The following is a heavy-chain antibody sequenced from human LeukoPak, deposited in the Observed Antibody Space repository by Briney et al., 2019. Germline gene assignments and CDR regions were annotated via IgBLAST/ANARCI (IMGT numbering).Heavy chain of an antibody. CDR3: ARVVGYCSSTSCLNWFGP. Sequence: SETLSLTCTVSGGSISSGDYYWSWIRQPPGKGLEWIGYIYYSGSTYYNPSLKSRVTISVDTSKNQFSLKLSPVTAADTAVYYCARVVGYCSSTSCLNWFGPWGQGTLVTVSS. V-gene: IGHV4-30-4*02. CDR1: GGSISSGDYY. J-gene: IGHJ5*02. CDR2: IYYSGST. D-gene: IGHD2-2*03.